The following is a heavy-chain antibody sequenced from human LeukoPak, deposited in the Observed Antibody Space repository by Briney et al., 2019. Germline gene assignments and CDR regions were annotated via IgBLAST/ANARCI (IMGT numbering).Heavy chain of an antibody. J-gene: IGHJ4*02. Sequence: PGGSLRLSCAASGITFTDYWMHWVRQAPGKGLVWVSHIVQDGSYATYADSVKGRFTISRDNAKNSLYLQMNSLRAEDTAVYYCARDRGAVTDVFDYWGQGTLVTVSS. CDR3: ARDRGAVTDVFDY. V-gene: IGHV3-74*01. CDR2: IVQDGSYA. D-gene: IGHD6-19*01. CDR1: GITFTDYW.